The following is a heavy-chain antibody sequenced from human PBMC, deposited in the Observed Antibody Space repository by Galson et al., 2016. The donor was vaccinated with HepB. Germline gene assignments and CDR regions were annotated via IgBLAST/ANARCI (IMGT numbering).Heavy chain of an antibody. CDR1: GGTFNTHA. CDR2: IIPIVGIA. CDR3: AREYVATILDY. J-gene: IGHJ3*01. Sequence: SCKASGGTFNTHAISWVRQAPGQGLEWMGRIIPIVGIANYAQKFQGRVTITADKSTSTAYMELHSRRSEDTAVYYCAREYVATILDYWGQGTLVIVSS. V-gene: IGHV1-69*04. D-gene: IGHD5-12*01.